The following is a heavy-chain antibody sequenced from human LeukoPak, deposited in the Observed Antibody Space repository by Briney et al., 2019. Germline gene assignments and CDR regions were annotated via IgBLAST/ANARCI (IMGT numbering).Heavy chain of an antibody. J-gene: IGHJ4*02. CDR2: IYSGGST. D-gene: IGHD4-17*01. CDR1: GFTVSSNY. Sequence: PGGSLRLSCAASGFTVSSNYMSWVRQAPGKGLEWVSVIYSGGSTYYADSVKGRFTISRDNSKNTLYLQMNSLRAEDTAVYYCARDPYMTTVTTLFRRALHHFFDYWGQGTLVTVSS. CDR3: ARDPYMTTVTTLFRRALHHFFDY. V-gene: IGHV3-53*01.